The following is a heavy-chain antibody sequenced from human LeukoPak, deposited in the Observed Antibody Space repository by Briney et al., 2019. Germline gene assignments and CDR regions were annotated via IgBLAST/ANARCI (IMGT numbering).Heavy chain of an antibody. CDR3: ARVSGYDWESFYDY. CDR2: ISYSGIP. J-gene: IGHJ4*02. V-gene: IGHV4-59*01. Sequence: SETLSLTCTVSGVSISGYYWSWIRQPPGKGLEWIGYISYSGIPNYNHSLQSRVTISVGTSKNQFSLKLSSVTAADTAMYYCARVSGYDWESFYDYWGQGSLVTVSS. CDR1: GVSISGYY. D-gene: IGHD5-12*01.